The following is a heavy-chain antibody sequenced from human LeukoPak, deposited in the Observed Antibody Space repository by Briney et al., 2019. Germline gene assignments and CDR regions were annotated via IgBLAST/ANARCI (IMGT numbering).Heavy chain of an antibody. CDR1: GGSLNYYY. CDR2: VAGSGST. V-gene: IGHV4-4*07. D-gene: IGHD4-17*01. CDR3: VREGRTGDYEGY. Sequence: SETLSLTCSVSGGSLNYYYWSWIRQPAGRGLEWIGRVAGSGSTNYNPSLRSRATMSVDKTKNQFSLTLTAVTAADTAVYYYVREGRTGDYEGYWGPGTLVTVSS. J-gene: IGHJ4*02.